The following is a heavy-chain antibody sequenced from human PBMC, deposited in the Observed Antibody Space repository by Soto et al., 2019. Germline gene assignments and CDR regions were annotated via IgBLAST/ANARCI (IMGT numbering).Heavy chain of an antibody. CDR3: ARHLGYCNGGSCYILSTVPDY. Sequence: SETLSLTCTVSGGSISSSSYYWGWIRQPPGKGLEWIGSIYYSGSTYYNPSLKSRVTISVDTSKNQFSLKLSSVTAADTAVYYCARHLGYCNGGSCYILSTVPDYWGQCTLVLLAS. D-gene: IGHD2-15*01. CDR1: GGSISSSSYY. J-gene: IGHJ4*02. CDR2: IYYSGST. V-gene: IGHV4-39*01.